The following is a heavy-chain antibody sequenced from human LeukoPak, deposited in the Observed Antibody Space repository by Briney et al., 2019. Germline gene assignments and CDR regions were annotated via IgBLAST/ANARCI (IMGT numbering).Heavy chain of an antibody. D-gene: IGHD4-11*01. Sequence: GGSLRLSCAASGFTFSSYGMHWVRQAPGKGLEWVAVIWYDGSNKYYADSVKGRFTISRDNSKNTLYLQMNSLRAEDTAVYYCARGSHDYSNDYYFDYWGQGTLVTVSS. V-gene: IGHV3-33*01. CDR3: ARGSHDYSNDYYFDY. J-gene: IGHJ4*02. CDR1: GFTFSSYG. CDR2: IWYDGSNK.